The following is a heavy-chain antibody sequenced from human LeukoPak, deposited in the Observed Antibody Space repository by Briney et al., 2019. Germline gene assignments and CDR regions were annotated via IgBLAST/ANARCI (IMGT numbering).Heavy chain of an antibody. CDR1: GFNFSSYW. D-gene: IGHD5-12*01. CDR3: ARDFSGYDYYYYYMDV. V-gene: IGHV3-7*01. CDR2: IKQDGSEK. J-gene: IGHJ6*03. Sequence: GGSLRLSCAASGFNFSSYWMSWVRQAPGKGLEWVANIKQDGSEKYYVDSVKGRFTISRDNAKNSLYLQMNSLRAEDTAVYYCARDFSGYDYYYYYMDVWGKGTTVTVSS.